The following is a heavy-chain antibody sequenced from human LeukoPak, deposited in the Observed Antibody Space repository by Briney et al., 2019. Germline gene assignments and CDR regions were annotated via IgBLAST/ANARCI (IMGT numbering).Heavy chain of an antibody. D-gene: IGHD6-19*01. Sequence: PGGSLRLSCAASGFTFSSYEMNWVRQAPGKGLEWVSYISSSGSIIYYAGSVKGRFTISRDNAKNSLFLQMNGLRVEDTAVYYCATKVAGTSHFSYWGQGTLVTVSS. V-gene: IGHV3-48*03. CDR3: ATKVAGTSHFSY. CDR1: GFTFSSYE. J-gene: IGHJ4*02. CDR2: ISSSGSII.